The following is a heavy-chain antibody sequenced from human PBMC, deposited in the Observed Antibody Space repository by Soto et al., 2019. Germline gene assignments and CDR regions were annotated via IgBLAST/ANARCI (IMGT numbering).Heavy chain of an antibody. CDR2: IASDGRDR. Sequence: QVPLVESGGGVVQPGRSLRLSCAASGFTFSTYGIHWVRQAPGKGLEWVAVIASDGRDRHYADSVKGRFTISRDNSKNTLFLQMNSLRAEDTAVYYCAKDQDIAAAAYYFDSWGQGTLITVSS. CDR1: GFTFSTYG. CDR3: AKDQDIAAAAYYFDS. J-gene: IGHJ4*02. V-gene: IGHV3-30*18. D-gene: IGHD6-13*01.